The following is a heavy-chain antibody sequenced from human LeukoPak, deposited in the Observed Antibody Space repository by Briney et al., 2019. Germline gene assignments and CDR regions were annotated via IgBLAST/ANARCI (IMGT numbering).Heavy chain of an antibody. D-gene: IGHD2-2*02. Sequence: PGGSLRLSCAASGFTFSSYGKHWVRQAPGKGLEWVAVIWYDGSNKYYADSVKGRFTISRDNSKNTLYLQMNSLRAEDTAVYYCARSSIVVVPAAIPLDAFDIWGQGTMVTVSS. CDR2: IWYDGSNK. J-gene: IGHJ3*02. CDR3: ARSSIVVVPAAIPLDAFDI. CDR1: GFTFSSYG. V-gene: IGHV3-33*01.